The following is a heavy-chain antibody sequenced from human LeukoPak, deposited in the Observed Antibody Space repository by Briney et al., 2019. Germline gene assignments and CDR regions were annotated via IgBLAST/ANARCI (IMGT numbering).Heavy chain of an antibody. V-gene: IGHV4-34*01. CDR1: GGSFSGYY. Sequence: PSETLSLTCAVYGGSFSGYYWSWIRQPPGKGLEWIGEINHSGSTNYNPSLKSRVTISVDTSKNQFSLKLSSVTAADTAVYYCTRGSIAYYYMDVWGKGTTVTISS. CDR3: TRGSIAYYYMDV. J-gene: IGHJ6*03. CDR2: INHSGST. D-gene: IGHD3-22*01.